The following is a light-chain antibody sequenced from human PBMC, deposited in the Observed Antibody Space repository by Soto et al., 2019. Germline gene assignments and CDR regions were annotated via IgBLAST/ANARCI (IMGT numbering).Light chain of an antibody. CDR3: QHYNSYPEA. Sequence: DIQMTQSPSTLSGSVGERVTITCRASQTISSWLAWYQQKPGKAPKLLIYKASTLKSGVPSRFSGSGSGTEFTLTISSLQPDDFATYYCQHYNSYPEAFGQGTKVDI. J-gene: IGKJ1*01. CDR1: QTISSW. V-gene: IGKV1-5*03. CDR2: KAS.